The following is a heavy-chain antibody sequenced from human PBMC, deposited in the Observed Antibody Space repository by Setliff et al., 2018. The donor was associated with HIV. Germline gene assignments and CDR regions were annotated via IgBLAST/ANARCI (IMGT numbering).Heavy chain of an antibody. V-gene: IGHV4-31*03. CDR2: IYYSGST. J-gene: IGHJ2*01. Sequence: SETLSLTCTVSGAFINESTNYWSWIRQLPGKGLEWIGYIYYSGSTYYNPSLKSRVTITVDTAKNQFSLKLISVTAADTAVYYCARLVRGWYFDLWGRGTLVTVS. D-gene: IGHD3-22*01. CDR1: GAFINESTNY. CDR3: ARLVRGWYFDL.